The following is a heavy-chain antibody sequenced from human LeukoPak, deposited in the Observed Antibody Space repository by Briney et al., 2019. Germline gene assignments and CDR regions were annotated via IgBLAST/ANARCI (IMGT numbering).Heavy chain of an antibody. V-gene: IGHV3-7*01. D-gene: IGHD1-26*01. Sequence: PGGSLRPSCAASRFTFSNYWMSWVRQAPGKGLEWVANIKQDGSEKYYVDSVKGRFTMSRDNAKNSLYLQMNSLRAEDTAVYYCARQRGSYSFDYWGQGTLVTVSS. CDR1: RFTFSNYW. J-gene: IGHJ4*02. CDR2: IKQDGSEK. CDR3: ARQRGSYSFDY.